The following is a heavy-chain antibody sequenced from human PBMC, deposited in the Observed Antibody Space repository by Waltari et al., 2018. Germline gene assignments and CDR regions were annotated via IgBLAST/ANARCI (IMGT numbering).Heavy chain of an antibody. CDR3: TTLDAPWGG. CDR1: GFTFTPAW. D-gene: IGHD7-27*01. Sequence: EVQMVESGGGLVKPGDSLRLSCAASGFTFTPAWLTWVRQAPGKGLEWVGGIKSKSDGAITDFAAPVRGRFSISRDDSQNMVFLQMNSLRTEDTAVYYCTTLDAPWGGWGHGTLVTVSS. V-gene: IGHV3-15*01. J-gene: IGHJ4*01. CDR2: IKSKSDGAIT.